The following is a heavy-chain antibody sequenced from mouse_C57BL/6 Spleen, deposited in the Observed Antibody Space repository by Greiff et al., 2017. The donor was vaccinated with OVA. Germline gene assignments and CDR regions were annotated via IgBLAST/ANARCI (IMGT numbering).Heavy chain of an antibody. CDR2: FYPGSGSI. CDR3: ARHEGRRDGGAYFDY. CDR1: GYTFTEYP. V-gene: IGHV1-62-2*01. Sequence: VQLQESGAELVKPGASVKLSCKASGYTFTEYPIHWVKQRSGQGLEWIGWFYPGSGSIKYNEKFKDKATLTADKSSSTVYMELSRLTSEDSAVYFCARHEGRRDGGAYFDYWGQGTTLTVSS. J-gene: IGHJ2*01.